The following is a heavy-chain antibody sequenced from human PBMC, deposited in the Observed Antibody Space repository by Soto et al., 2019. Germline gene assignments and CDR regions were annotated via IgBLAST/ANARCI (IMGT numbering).Heavy chain of an antibody. D-gene: IGHD5-12*01. CDR3: VRTRYSAYYYYYHMDV. J-gene: IGHJ6*02. CDR2: IYYSGST. V-gene: IGHV4-30-4*01. Sequence: SETLSLTCIVSGGSISSGDYYWSWIRQPPGKGLEWIGYIYYSGSTDYNPSLRSRLTISVDTSKNQFSLRLTSVTAADTAVYYFVRTRYSAYYYYYHMDVWGQGTTVTVSS. CDR1: GGSISSGDYY.